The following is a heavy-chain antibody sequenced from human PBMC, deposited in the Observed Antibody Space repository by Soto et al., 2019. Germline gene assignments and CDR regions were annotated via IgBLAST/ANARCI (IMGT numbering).Heavy chain of an antibody. CDR3: ARDSLPMAVAAPDN. V-gene: IGHV1-18*01. Sequence: QVQLVQSGAEVKKPGASVKVSCKASGYTFSNYGISWVRQAPGQGLEWMGWIGVYNGNTDYAQKVQGRVTLTTDTYTSTAYMELRSLRSDDTAVYYCARDSLPMAVAAPDNWGQGTLVIVSS. CDR2: IGVYNGNT. CDR1: GYTFSNYG. J-gene: IGHJ4*02. D-gene: IGHD2-15*01.